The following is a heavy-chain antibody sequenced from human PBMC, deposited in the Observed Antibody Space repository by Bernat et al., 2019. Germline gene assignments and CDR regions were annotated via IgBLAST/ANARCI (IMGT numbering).Heavy chain of an antibody. D-gene: IGHD6-13*01. CDR3: AREEQQLVLLGFDY. Sequence: QVQLVESGGGVVQPGRSLRLSCAASGFTFSSYAMHWVRQAPGKGLEWVVVISYDGSNKYYADSVKGRFTISRDNSKNTLYLQMNSLRAEDTAVYDCAREEQQLVLLGFDYWGQGTLVTVSS. J-gene: IGHJ4*02. CDR2: ISYDGSNK. V-gene: IGHV3-30-3*01. CDR1: GFTFSSYA.